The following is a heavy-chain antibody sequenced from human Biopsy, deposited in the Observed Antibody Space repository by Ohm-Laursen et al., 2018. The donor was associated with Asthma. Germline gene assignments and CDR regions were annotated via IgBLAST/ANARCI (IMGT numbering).Heavy chain of an antibody. V-gene: IGHV4-34*01. CDR3: VRGEEVAGTYFKD. J-gene: IGHJ1*01. CDR1: GGSFTHYF. CDR2: INYRGDT. Sequence: GTLYLTCAISGGSFTHYFWMWIRQPPGKGLEWIGEINYRGDTNYNPSLESRVSISVDTSTYHFSLRLNSVTAADTAVYYCVRGEEVAGTYFKDWDQGTLVTVSS. D-gene: IGHD6-19*01.